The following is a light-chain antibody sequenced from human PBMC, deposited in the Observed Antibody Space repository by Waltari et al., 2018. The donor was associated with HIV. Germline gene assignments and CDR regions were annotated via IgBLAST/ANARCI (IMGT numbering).Light chain of an antibody. V-gene: IGKV1-5*03. J-gene: IGKJ4*01. CDR1: QSISSW. CDR3: RQHNSYPLT. Sequence: DIQMTQSPSTLSASVGDRVTITCRASQSISSWLAWYQQKPGKAPKLLIYKASSLESGVPSRFSGRGSGTEFTLNISSLQPDDFATYYCRQHNSYPLTFGGGTKVEIK. CDR2: KAS.